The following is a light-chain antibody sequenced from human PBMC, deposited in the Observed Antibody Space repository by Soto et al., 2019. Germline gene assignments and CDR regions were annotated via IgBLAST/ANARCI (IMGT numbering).Light chain of an antibody. Sequence: IRMTQSPSTQSASIGDRVTVTCRASQSIGNWLAWYQQKPGRAPKLLMYEASSLESGVPSRFSGSGSGTDFTLTISNLQPEDFATYYCQQSYSTLPITFGQGTRLEIK. J-gene: IGKJ5*01. CDR3: QQSYSTLPIT. CDR1: QSIGNW. V-gene: IGKV1-5*03. CDR2: EAS.